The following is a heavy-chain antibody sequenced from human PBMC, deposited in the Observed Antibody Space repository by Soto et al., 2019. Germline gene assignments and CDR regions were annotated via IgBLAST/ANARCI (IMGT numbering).Heavy chain of an antibody. D-gene: IGHD1-26*01. V-gene: IGHV1-3*01. J-gene: IGHJ1*01. CDR1: GYTFTSYA. Sequence: GASVKVSCKASGYTFTSYAMDGVRQAPGPRLEWMGWINAGNGNTKYSQKFQGRVTITGDTSTSTAYMELSSLRSEDTAVYYFSTLSLYRGSYYFYFQPWGKGTLVTGPS. CDR2: INAGNGNT. CDR3: STLSLYRGSYYFYFQP.